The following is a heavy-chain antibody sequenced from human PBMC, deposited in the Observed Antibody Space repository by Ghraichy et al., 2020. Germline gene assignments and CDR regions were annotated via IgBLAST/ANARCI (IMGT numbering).Heavy chain of an antibody. CDR2: IKQDGSEK. CDR1: GFTFSSYW. V-gene: IGHV3-7*01. J-gene: IGHJ6*02. Sequence: GGSLRLSCAASGFTFSSYWMSWVRQAPGKGLEWVANIKQDGSEKYYVDSVKGRFTISRDNAKNSLYLQMNSLRAEDTAVYYCARDGIAAAVLIGLFYGMDVWGQGTTVTVSS. D-gene: IGHD6-13*01. CDR3: ARDGIAAAVLIGLFYGMDV.